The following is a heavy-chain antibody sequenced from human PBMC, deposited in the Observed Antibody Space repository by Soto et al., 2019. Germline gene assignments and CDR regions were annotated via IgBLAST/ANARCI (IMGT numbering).Heavy chain of an antibody. V-gene: IGHV4-39*01. CDR1: GGSISSSSYY. J-gene: IGHJ4*02. CDR3: ARHSSGWFSDY. CDR2: IYYSGST. D-gene: IGHD6-19*01. Sequence: QLQLQESGPGLVKPSETLSLTCTVSGGSISSSSYYWGWIRQPPGKGLEWIGSIYYSGSTYYNPSLKSRVTISVDTSKNQFSLKLSSVTAADTAVYYCARHSSGWFSDYWGQGTLVTVSS.